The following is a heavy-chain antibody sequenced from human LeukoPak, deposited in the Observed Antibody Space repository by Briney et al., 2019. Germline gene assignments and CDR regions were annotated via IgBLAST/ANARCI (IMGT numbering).Heavy chain of an antibody. CDR2: LNTSGST. V-gene: IGHV4-34*01. D-gene: IGHD3-22*01. Sequence: PSETLSLTCAVYGGSFSGYYWSWIRQPPGKGLEWIGELNTSGSTNYNPSLKSRVTISVDTSKNQFSLKLSSVTAADTAVYYCASGGSGYYYPVHRGAFYYWGQGTLVTVSS. CDR3: ASGGSGYYYPVHRGAFYY. CDR1: GGSFSGYY. J-gene: IGHJ4*02.